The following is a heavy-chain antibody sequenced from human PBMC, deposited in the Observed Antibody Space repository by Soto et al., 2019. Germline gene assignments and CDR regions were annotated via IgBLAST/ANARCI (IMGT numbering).Heavy chain of an antibody. J-gene: IGHJ4*02. CDR3: AASPTTVVTPDH. CDR2: IVVGSGNT. Sequence: GASVKVSCKASGFTFTSSAVQWVRQARGQRLEWIGWIVVGSGNTNYAQKFQERVTITRDMSTSTAYVELSSLRSEDTAVYYCAASPTTVVTPDHWGQGTLVTVSS. D-gene: IGHD4-17*01. V-gene: IGHV1-58*01. CDR1: GFTFTSSA.